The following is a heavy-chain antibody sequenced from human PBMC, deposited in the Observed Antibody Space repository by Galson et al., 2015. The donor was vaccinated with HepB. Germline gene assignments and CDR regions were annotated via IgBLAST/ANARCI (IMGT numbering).Heavy chain of an antibody. V-gene: IGHV3-30*18. D-gene: IGHD2-2*01. CDR2: ILYDGSNK. Sequence: SLRLSCAASGFTFSSYGMHWVRQAPGKGLEWVAVILYDGSNKYYADSVKGRFTISRDNSKNTLYLQMNSLRAEDTAVYYCAKDQIIVVVPAAPDYWGQGTLVTVSS. CDR3: AKDQIIVVVPAAPDY. J-gene: IGHJ4*02. CDR1: GFTFSSYG.